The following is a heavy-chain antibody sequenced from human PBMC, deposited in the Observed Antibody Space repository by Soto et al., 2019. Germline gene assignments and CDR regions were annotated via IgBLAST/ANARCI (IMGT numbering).Heavy chain of an antibody. CDR1: GYTFTSYY. V-gene: IGHV1-46*01. CDR3: ARSACSGGTCYQGHFDY. Sequence: QVQLVQSGAEVQKPGASVKVSCKASGYTFTSYYMHWVRQAPGQGLEWMGTINPSGTRTTYAQKFQGRVTMTRDTSTSTVYMELTSLRSDDTAVYYCARSACSGGTCYQGHFDYWGQGTLVTVSS. J-gene: IGHJ4*02. CDR2: INPSGTRT. D-gene: IGHD2-15*01.